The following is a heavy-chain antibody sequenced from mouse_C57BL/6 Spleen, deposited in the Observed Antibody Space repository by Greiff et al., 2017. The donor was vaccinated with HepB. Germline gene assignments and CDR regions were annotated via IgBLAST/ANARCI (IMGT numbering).Heavy chain of an antibody. CDR1: GYTFTDYE. V-gene: IGHV1-15*01. CDR3: TRSGYGSSYNAMDY. J-gene: IGHJ4*01. CDR2: IDPETGGT. Sequence: VQLQQSGAELVRPGASVTLSCKASGYTFTDYEMHWVKQTPVHGLEWIGAIDPETGGTAYNQKFKGKAILTADKSSSTAYMELRSLTSEDSAVYYCTRSGYGSSYNAMDYWGQGTSVTVAS. D-gene: IGHD1-1*01.